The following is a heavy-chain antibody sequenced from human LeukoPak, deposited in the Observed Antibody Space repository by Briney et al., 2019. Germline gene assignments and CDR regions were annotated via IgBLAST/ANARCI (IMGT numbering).Heavy chain of an antibody. J-gene: IGHJ3*01. CDR2: TRGNGDVT. CDR1: GFIFSKNV. D-gene: IGHD5-24*01. V-gene: IGHV3-23*01. Sequence: GGSLRLSCEASGFIFSKNVMNWVRQAPGKGLEWVSSTRGNGDVTYYADSVKGRFTISRDNSKNMLFLQMNDLTREDTAIFYCTRRGGSDGWGAFDVWGQGTMVTVSS. CDR3: TRRGGSDGWGAFDV.